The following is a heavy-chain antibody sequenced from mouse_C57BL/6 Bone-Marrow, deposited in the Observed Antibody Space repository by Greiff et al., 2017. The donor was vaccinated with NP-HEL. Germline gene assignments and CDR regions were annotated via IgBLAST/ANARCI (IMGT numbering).Heavy chain of an antibody. CDR2: IYPSDSET. D-gene: IGHD2-5*01. CDR3: AQGRSNGAMDY. V-gene: IGHV1-61*01. CDR1: GYTFTSYW. Sequence: QVQLQQPGAELVRPGSSVKLSCKASGYTFTSYWMDWVKQRPGQGLEWIGNIYPSDSETHYNQKFKDKATLTVDKSSSTAYMQLSSLTSEDSAVYYCAQGRSNGAMDYWGQGTSVTVSS. J-gene: IGHJ4*01.